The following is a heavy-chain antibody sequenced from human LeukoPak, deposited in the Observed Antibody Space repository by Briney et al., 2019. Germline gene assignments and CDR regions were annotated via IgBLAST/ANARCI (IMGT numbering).Heavy chain of an antibody. J-gene: IGHJ4*02. CDR1: GFAFSTFA. D-gene: IGHD3-10*01. V-gene: IGHV3-23*01. Sequence: GGSLRLSCAASGFAFSTFAMIWVRQPPGKGLEWVSSIFPSGGEIHYADSVRGRFTISRDNAKNTLYLQMNSLRAEDTAVYYCARDINVEEFDYWGQGTLVTVSS. CDR2: IFPSGGEI. CDR3: ARDINVEEFDY.